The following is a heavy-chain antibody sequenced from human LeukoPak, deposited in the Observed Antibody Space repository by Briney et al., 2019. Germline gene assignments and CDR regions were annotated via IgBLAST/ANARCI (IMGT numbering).Heavy chain of an antibody. V-gene: IGHV1-18*01. J-gene: IGHJ4*02. D-gene: IGHD3-10*02. CDR1: GYTFTSYG. Sequence: ASVKVSCKASGYTFTSYGISWVRQAPGQGLEWMGWISAYNGNTNYAQKLQGRVTMTTDTSTSTAYMELRSLRSDDTAVYYCASSVRPGHYFDYWGQGTLVTVSS. CDR3: ASSVRPGHYFDY. CDR2: ISAYNGNT.